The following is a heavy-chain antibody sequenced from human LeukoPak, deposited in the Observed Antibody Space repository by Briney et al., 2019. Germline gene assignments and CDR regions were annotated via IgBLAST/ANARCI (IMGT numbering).Heavy chain of an antibody. CDR3: ARVNYYYDSSGYSNWFDP. CDR2: IYYSGST. D-gene: IGHD3-22*01. V-gene: IGHV4-31*03. J-gene: IGHJ5*02. Sequence: PSETPSLTCTVSGGSISSGGYYWSWIRQHPGKGLEWIGYIYYSGSTYYNPSLKSRVTISVDTSKNQFSLKLSSVTAADTAVYYCARVNYYYDSSGYSNWFDPWGQGTLVTVSS. CDR1: GGSISSGGYY.